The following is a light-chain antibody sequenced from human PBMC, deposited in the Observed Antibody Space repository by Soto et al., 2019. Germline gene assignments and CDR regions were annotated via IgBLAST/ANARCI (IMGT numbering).Light chain of an antibody. V-gene: IGLV2-8*01. J-gene: IGLJ1*01. CDR2: EVS. CDR1: SNDVGDYNY. Sequence: QSVLTQPPSASGSPGQSVTISRTGTSNDVGDYNYVSWYQQHPGKAPKLMIYEVSKRPSGVPGRFSGSKSGNTASLTVSGLQAEDEADYYCSSYAGSSTLYVFGTGTKVTVL. CDR3: SSYAGSSTLYV.